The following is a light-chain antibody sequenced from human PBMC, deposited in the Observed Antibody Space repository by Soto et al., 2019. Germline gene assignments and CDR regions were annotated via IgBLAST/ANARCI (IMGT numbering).Light chain of an antibody. J-gene: IGKJ1*01. CDR2: GAS. V-gene: IGKV1-39*01. Sequence: DIQMTQSPSSLSASVGDRVTITCRASQSMSNYLNWYQQKPGKVPELLIYGASNLQSGVPSRFTGSGSGTDFTLTISSLQPEDIATYYCQHSFSTPWTFGQGTKVEVK. CDR3: QHSFSTPWT. CDR1: QSMSNY.